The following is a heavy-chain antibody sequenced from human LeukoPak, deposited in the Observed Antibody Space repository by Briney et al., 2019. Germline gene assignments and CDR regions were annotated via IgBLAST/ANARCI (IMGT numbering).Heavy chain of an antibody. CDR1: GFTFSSYD. Sequence: PGGSLRLSFAASGFTFSSYDMHWVRQATGKGLEWVSAIGTAGDTYYPGSVKGRFTISRENAKNSLYLQMNSLRAGDTAVYYCARVSYDSSGYDYWGQGTLVTVSS. CDR3: ARVSYDSSGYDY. V-gene: IGHV3-13*01. D-gene: IGHD3-22*01. CDR2: IGTAGDT. J-gene: IGHJ4*02.